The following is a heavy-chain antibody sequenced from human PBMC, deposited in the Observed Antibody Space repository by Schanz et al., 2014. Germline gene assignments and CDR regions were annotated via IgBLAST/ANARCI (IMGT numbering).Heavy chain of an antibody. V-gene: IGHV3-23*01. CDR2: ISGSGGST. CDR1: GFTFSSYA. D-gene: IGHD5-12*01. J-gene: IGHJ4*02. CDR3: ARDFHGYGPHLDY. Sequence: EVQLLESGGGLVQPGGSLRLSCAASGFTFSSYAMSWVRQAPGKGLEWVSAISGSGGSTYYADSVKGRFTISRDNSKSTLYLQLNSLRAEDTAVYYCARDFHGYGPHLDYWGQGSLVTVSS.